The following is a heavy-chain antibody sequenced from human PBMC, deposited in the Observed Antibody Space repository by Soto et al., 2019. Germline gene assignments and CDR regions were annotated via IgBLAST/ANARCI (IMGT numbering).Heavy chain of an antibody. Sequence: QVQLVQSGAEVKKPGASVKVSCKASGYTFTSYAMHWVRQAPGQRLEWMGWINAGNGNTKYSQKFQGRVTITRDTSASTAYMELSSLRSEDTAVYYCAREGPYGDYDFDYWGQGTLVTVSS. D-gene: IGHD4-17*01. J-gene: IGHJ4*02. CDR1: GYTFTSYA. V-gene: IGHV1-3*01. CDR2: INAGNGNT. CDR3: AREGPYGDYDFDY.